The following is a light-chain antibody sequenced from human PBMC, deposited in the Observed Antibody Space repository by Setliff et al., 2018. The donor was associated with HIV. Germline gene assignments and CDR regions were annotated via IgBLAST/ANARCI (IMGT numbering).Light chain of an antibody. V-gene: IGLV2-14*01. CDR1: SSDVGGYNY. J-gene: IGLJ1*01. Sequence: QSALTQPASVSGSPGQSITISCTGTSSDVGGYNYVSWYQQHPDKAPKLMIYDVSYRPSGVSNRFSGSKSGNTASLTISGLQAEDESDYYCSSYTSSSTYVFGTGTKVTVL. CDR3: SSYTSSSTYV. CDR2: DVS.